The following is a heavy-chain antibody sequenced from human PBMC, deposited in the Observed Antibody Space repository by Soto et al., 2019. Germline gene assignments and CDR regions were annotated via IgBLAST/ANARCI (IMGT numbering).Heavy chain of an antibody. Sequence: ASVKVSCKASGGTFSSYTISWVRQAPGQGLEWMGRIIPILGIANYAQKFQGRVTITADKSTSTAYMELSSLRSEDTAVYYCARDLGTDYGDYGMSFDYWGQGTLVTVSS. V-gene: IGHV1-69*04. D-gene: IGHD4-17*01. CDR1: GGTFSSYT. J-gene: IGHJ4*02. CDR2: IIPILGIA. CDR3: ARDLGTDYGDYGMSFDY.